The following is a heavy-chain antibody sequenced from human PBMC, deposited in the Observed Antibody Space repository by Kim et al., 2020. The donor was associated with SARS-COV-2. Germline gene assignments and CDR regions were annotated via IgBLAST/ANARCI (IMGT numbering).Heavy chain of an antibody. D-gene: IGHD3-3*01. J-gene: IGHJ6*04. Sequence: GGSLRLSCAASGFTFSSYEMNWVRQAPGKGLEWVSYISSSGSTIYYADSVKGRFTISRDNAKNSLYLQMNSLRAEDTAVYYCASNYDFWSGYWARMDVWGKGTTVTVSS. V-gene: IGHV3-48*03. CDR2: ISSSGSTI. CDR3: ASNYDFWSGYWARMDV. CDR1: GFTFSSYE.